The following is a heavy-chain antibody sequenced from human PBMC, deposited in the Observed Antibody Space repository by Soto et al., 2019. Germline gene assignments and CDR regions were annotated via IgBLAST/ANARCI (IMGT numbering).Heavy chain of an antibody. CDR3: ARQTGYCSSTSCYGWFDP. V-gene: IGHV4-30-4*01. D-gene: IGHD2-2*01. CDR2: IYYSGST. J-gene: IGHJ5*02. CDR1: GGSISSGDYY. Sequence: QVQLQESGPGLVKPSQTLSLTCTVSGGSISSGDYYWSWIRQPPGKGLEWIGYIYYSGSTYYNPSLKRRVTISVDTSKNQFSLKLSSVTAADTAVYYCARQTGYCSSTSCYGWFDPWGQGTLVTVSS.